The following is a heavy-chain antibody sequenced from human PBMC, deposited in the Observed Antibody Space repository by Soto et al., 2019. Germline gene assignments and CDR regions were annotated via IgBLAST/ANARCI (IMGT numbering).Heavy chain of an antibody. CDR2: IKTKVNGATT. J-gene: IGHJ4*02. Sequence: EVQLVESGGDLVKPGGSLRLSCAASGFTFSNAWMTWVRQVPGKGLESVGRIKTKVNGATTDYAAPVKGRFSISRDDSRNTLYLQMNSLRIEDTGVYYCATGLGGTWGQGTLVTVSS. CDR1: GFTFSNAW. V-gene: IGHV3-15*01. D-gene: IGHD1-1*01. CDR3: ATGLGGT.